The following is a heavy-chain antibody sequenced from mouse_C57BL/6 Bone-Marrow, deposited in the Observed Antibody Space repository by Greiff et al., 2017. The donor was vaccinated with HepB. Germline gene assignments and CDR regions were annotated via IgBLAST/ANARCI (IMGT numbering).Heavy chain of an antibody. J-gene: IGHJ4*01. CDR3: TSPDGYDYAMDF. CDR2: IYPGNSDT. D-gene: IGHD2-2*01. V-gene: IGHV1-5*01. CDR1: GYTFTSYW. Sequence: VQLQQSGTVLARPGASVKMSCKTSGYTFTSYWMHWVKQRPGQGLEWIGAIYPGNSDTSYNQKFKGKAKLTAVTSASTAYMELSSLTNEDSAVYYGTSPDGYDYAMDFGGQGTSVTVSS.